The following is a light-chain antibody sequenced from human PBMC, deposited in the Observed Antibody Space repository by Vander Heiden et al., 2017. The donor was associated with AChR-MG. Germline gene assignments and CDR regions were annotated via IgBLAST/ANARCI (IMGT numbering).Light chain of an antibody. Sequence: SSELTQDPAVSVALGQTVSITCQRDTLRSYYARWYQQKPGQAPVLVIYGKNNRRSGIPDRFSGSSSGNTASLTITGAQAEDEADYYCNSRDSSGNHLVVFGGGTKLTVL. J-gene: IGLJ2*01. CDR3: NSRDSSGNHLVV. CDR1: TLRSYY. V-gene: IGLV3-19*01. CDR2: GKN.